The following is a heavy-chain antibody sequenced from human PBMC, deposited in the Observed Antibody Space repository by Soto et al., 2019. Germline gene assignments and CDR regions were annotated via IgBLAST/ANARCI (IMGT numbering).Heavy chain of an antibody. CDR3: ARVGEYCSTASCHHYYSYGLDV. CDR2: TSYTGSS. V-gene: IGHV4-31*03. J-gene: IGHJ6*02. Sequence: SETLSLTCTVSGGSINSGGYYWSWIRQDPGKGLEWIGYTSYTGSSYYNPSLTSRVTISVDTSKNQFSLKVRSVTAADTAVYYCARVGEYCSTASCHHYYSYGLDVWGQGTTVTVSS. D-gene: IGHD2-2*01. CDR1: GGSINSGGYY.